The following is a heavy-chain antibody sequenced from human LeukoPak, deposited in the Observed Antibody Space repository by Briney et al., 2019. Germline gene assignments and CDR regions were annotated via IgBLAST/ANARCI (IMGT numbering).Heavy chain of an antibody. CDR1: GFTFSSYW. J-gene: IGHJ4*02. Sequence: QPGGSLRLSCAASGFTFSSYWMPWVRHAPGKGLDCVSRIYIDGSSTNYADSVKGRFTISRDNAKNTLYLQMNSLRAEDTAIYYCAAVLSGAYRSFDYWGQGILVTVSS. V-gene: IGHV3-74*01. CDR3: AAVLSGAYRSFDY. CDR2: IYIDGSST. D-gene: IGHD4-11*01.